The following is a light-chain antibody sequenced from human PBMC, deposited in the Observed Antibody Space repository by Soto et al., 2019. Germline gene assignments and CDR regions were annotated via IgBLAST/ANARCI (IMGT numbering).Light chain of an antibody. V-gene: IGKV3-20*01. J-gene: IGKJ4*01. CDR2: GAS. CDR3: QQYGSSPLT. Sequence: EIVLTQSPGTLSLSPGERATLSCRARQSISSSYLAWYQQKPGQAPKLLIYGASSRATGIPDRFSGSGSGTDFTLTIRRLEPEDFAVYYCQQYGSSPLTFGGGTKVEIK. CDR1: QSISSSY.